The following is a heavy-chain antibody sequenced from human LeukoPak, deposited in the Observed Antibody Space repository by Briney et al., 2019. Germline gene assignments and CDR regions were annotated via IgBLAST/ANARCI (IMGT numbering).Heavy chain of an antibody. CDR3: AKSGYNRFDY. J-gene: IGHJ4*02. V-gene: IGHV3-23*01. CDR1: GFTFSSYA. Sequence: GGSLRLSCAASGFTFSSYAMSWVRQAPGKGLEWVSSISGSGSGGSTYYADSVKGRLTISRDNSKNTLYLQMNSLRVEDTAVYYCAKSGYNRFDYWGQGTLVTVSS. D-gene: IGHD5-24*01. CDR2: ISGSGSGGST.